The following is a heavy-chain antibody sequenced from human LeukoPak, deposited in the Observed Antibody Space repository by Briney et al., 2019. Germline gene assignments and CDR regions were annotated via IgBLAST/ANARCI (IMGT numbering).Heavy chain of an antibody. J-gene: IGHJ4*02. CDR3: ARGEGYISSSLADY. V-gene: IGHV3-20*04. D-gene: IGHD6-6*01. CDR2: INWNGGST. Sequence: PGGSLRLSCAASGFTFDDYGMSWVRQAPGKGLEWVSGINWNGGSTGYADSVKGRFTISRDNAKNSLYLQMNSLRAEDTALYYCARGEGYISSSLADYWGQGTLVTVSS. CDR1: GFTFDDYG.